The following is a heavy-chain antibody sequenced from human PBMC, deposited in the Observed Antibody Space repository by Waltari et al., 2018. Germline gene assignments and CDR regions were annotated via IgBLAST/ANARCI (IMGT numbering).Heavy chain of an antibody. J-gene: IGHJ4*02. Sequence: QVQLQESGPGLVKPSETLSLTCAVSGYSISSGYYWGWIRQPPGKGLEWIGSIYHSGRTYYNPSLKSRVTISVDTSKNQCSLKLSSVTAADTAVYYCATIAAAGTFDYWGQGTLVTVSS. CDR3: ATIAAAGTFDY. CDR2: IYHSGRT. CDR1: GYSISSGYY. D-gene: IGHD6-13*01. V-gene: IGHV4-38-2*01.